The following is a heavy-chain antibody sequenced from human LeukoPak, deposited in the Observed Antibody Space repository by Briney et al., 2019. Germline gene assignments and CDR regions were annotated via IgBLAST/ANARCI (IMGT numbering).Heavy chain of an antibody. CDR3: ARLTAVAGSGWFDP. Sequence: SETLSLTCAVYGGSFSGYYWSWIRQPPGKGLEWIGEINHSGSTNYNPSLKSRVTISVDTSKYQFSLKLSSVTAADTAVYYRARLTAVAGSGWFDPWGQGTLVTVSS. J-gene: IGHJ5*02. V-gene: IGHV4-34*01. CDR2: INHSGST. D-gene: IGHD6-19*01. CDR1: GGSFSGYY.